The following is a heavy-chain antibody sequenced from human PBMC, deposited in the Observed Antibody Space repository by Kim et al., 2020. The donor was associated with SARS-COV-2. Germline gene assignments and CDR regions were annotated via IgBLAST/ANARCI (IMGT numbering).Heavy chain of an antibody. D-gene: IGHD2-15*01. CDR3: AKPPPFCSGGGCYYY. CDR2: IIPISGTT. V-gene: IGHV1-69*13. Sequence: SVKVSCKASGATFKYYVISCVRQAPGQGPEWMGGIIPISGTTNYAQKFQGRVTITADESTTTVYMELSSLRPGDTAMYYCAKPPPFCSGGGCYYYWGQGTLVTVSS. CDR1: GATFKYYV. J-gene: IGHJ4*02.